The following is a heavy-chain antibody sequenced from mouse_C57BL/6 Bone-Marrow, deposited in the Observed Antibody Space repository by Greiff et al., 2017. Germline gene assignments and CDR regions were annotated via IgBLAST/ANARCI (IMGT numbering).Heavy chain of an antibody. Sequence: EVKLQQPVAELVRPGASVKLSCTASGFNFNNTYMHWVKQRPEQGLEWIGKIDPANGNTKYAPKFQGKATMTADTSSSTAYLQLSSLTSEDTAIYYCASDYCGSSRSDVWGTGTTVTVSS. V-gene: IGHV14-3*01. CDR1: GFNFNNTY. CDR3: ASDYCGSSRSDV. CDR2: IDPANGNT. J-gene: IGHJ1*03. D-gene: IGHD1-1*01.